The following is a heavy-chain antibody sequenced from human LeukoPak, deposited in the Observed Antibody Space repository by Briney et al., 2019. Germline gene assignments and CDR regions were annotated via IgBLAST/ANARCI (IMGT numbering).Heavy chain of an antibody. CDR3: AKGADIVATTSDY. J-gene: IGHJ4*02. Sequence: GGSLRLSCAASGFTFGSYAMGWVRQAPGKGLEWVSAISGSGGSTYYADSVKGRFTISRDNSKNSLYLQMNNLRAEDTAVYYCAKGADIVATTSDYWGQGTLVTVSS. CDR2: ISGSGGST. D-gene: IGHD5-12*01. CDR1: GFTFGSYA. V-gene: IGHV3-23*01.